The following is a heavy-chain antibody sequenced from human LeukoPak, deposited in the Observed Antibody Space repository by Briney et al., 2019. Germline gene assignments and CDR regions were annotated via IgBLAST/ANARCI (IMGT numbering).Heavy chain of an antibody. V-gene: IGHV3-30-3*01. CDR2: ISYDGSNK. Sequence: GRSLRLSCAASGSTFSSYAMHGVRQAPGKGLEWVAVISYDGSNKYYADSVKGRFTISRDNSKNTLYLQMNSLRAEDTAVYYCARDESYPYYDILTGYPGGFDYWGQGTLVTVSS. CDR3: ARDESYPYYDILTGYPGGFDY. CDR1: GSTFSSYA. J-gene: IGHJ4*02. D-gene: IGHD3-9*01.